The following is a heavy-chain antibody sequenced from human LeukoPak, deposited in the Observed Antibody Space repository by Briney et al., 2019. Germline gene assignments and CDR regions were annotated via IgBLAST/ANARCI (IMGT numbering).Heavy chain of an antibody. Sequence: GGSLRLSCAVSGFTFSNYWMSWVRQAPGKGLEWVASIKQDGSDKHYVDSVRGRFTISRDNAKDSLYLQMNSLRAEDTAVYYCARVRGWPTYYFDYWGQGTLVTVSS. V-gene: IGHV3-7*01. CDR1: GFTFSNYW. CDR3: ARVRGWPTYYFDY. D-gene: IGHD6-19*01. J-gene: IGHJ4*02. CDR2: IKQDGSDK.